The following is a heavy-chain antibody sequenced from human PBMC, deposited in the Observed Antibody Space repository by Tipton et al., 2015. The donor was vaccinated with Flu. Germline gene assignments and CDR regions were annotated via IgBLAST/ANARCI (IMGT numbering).Heavy chain of an antibody. D-gene: IGHD7-27*01. CDR3: ATLTADDY. CDR1: GFNFDTYA. V-gene: IGHV3-23*01. CDR2: VSGSGGST. J-gene: IGHJ4*02. Sequence: SLRLSCAAAGFNFDTYAMSWVRQAPGKGLEWVSSVSGSGGSTYYADSVRGRFTISRDSAKNSLYLQLNSLRTEDTALYYCATLTADDYWGQGDVVTVSS.